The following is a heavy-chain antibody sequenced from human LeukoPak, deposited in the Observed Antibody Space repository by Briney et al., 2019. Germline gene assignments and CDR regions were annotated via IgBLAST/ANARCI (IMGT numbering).Heavy chain of an antibody. CDR1: GGSISSYY. CDR2: IYYSGST. CDR3: ARGDGTAIDY. J-gene: IGHJ4*02. Sequence: SETLSLTCTVSGGSISSYYWSWIRQPPGKGLEWIGYIYYSGSTNYNPSLKSRVTISVDTSKNQFSLKLSSVTAADTAVYYCARGDGTAIDYWGQGTLVTVSS. D-gene: IGHD5-18*01. V-gene: IGHV4-59*01.